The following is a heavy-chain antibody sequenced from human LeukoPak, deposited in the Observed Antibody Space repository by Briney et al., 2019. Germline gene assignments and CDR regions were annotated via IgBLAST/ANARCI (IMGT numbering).Heavy chain of an antibody. Sequence: GGSLRLSCAASGFTFSISAMSWVRQAPGKGLEWVSGISDSGGSTFYADSVKGRFTISRDNSKNILYLQMNSLRADDTAVYYCAKVSESNYDILTGHYTPYYFDYWGQGTLVTVSS. D-gene: IGHD3-9*01. CDR1: GFTFSISA. CDR3: AKVSESNYDILTGHYTPYYFDY. V-gene: IGHV3-23*01. CDR2: ISDSGGST. J-gene: IGHJ4*02.